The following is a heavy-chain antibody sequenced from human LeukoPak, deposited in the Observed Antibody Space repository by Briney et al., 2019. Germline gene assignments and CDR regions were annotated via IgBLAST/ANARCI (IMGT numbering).Heavy chain of an antibody. CDR2: IKQDGSEK. CDR3: ARDSFGYSSSWFPPDAFDI. J-gene: IGHJ3*02. CDR1: GFTFSSYW. Sequence: GGSLRLSCAASGFTFSSYWMSWVRQAPGKGLEWVANIKQDGSEKYYVDSVKGRFTISRDNAKNSLYLQMNSLRAEDTAVYYCARDSFGYSSSWFPPDAFDIWGQGTMVTVSS. V-gene: IGHV3-7*01. D-gene: IGHD6-13*01.